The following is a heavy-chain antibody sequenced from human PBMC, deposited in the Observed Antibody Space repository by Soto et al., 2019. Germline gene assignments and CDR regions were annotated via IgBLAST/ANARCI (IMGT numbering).Heavy chain of an antibody. CDR3: ARYYYDSSGAYPDY. CDR1: GGSISSYY. D-gene: IGHD3-22*01. Sequence: SETLSLTCTVSGGSISSYYWSWIRQPPGKGLEWIGYIYYSGSTNYNPPLKSRVTISVDTSKNQFSLKLSSVTAADTAVYYCARYYYDSSGAYPDYWGQGTLVTVSS. J-gene: IGHJ4*02. V-gene: IGHV4-59*01. CDR2: IYYSGST.